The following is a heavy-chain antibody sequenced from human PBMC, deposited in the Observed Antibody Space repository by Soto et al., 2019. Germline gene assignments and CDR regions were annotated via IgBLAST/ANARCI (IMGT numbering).Heavy chain of an antibody. V-gene: IGHV3-21*02. CDR1: GFDFSSYS. CDR3: MRDFGSYFRSGYMDV. CDR2: INEDSSYI. D-gene: IGHD3-3*01. J-gene: IGHJ6*03. Sequence: EVQLVESGGGLVKPGGSLRLSCAASGFDFSSYSMNWVRQAPGKGMEWVSSINEDSSYIYYALSLRGRFTISRDNAKASLYLQMNSLRAEDTAVNYCMRDFGSYFRSGYMDVRCDGATVTVSS.